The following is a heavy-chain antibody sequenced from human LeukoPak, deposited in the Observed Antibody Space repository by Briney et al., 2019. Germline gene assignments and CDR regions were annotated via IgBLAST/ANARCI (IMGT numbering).Heavy chain of an antibody. CDR1: GDXXXXNRAI. CDR3: ARAGAGSSAFLFDS. Sequence: SQTLSLTCAISGDXXXXNRAIWHWIXQXXXXXXXXXXRTYYRSKWYDDCAVFVKGRITINPDTSQNQFSLHLNSVTPEDTAVYYCARAGAGSSAFLFDSWGQGTLVTVSS. V-gene: IGHV6-1*01. CDR2: TYYRSKWYD. D-gene: IGHD6-6*01. J-gene: IGHJ4*02.